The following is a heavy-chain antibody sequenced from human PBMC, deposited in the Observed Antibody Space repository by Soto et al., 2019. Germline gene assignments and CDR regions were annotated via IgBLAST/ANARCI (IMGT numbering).Heavy chain of an antibody. J-gene: IGHJ6*02. D-gene: IGHD1-1*01. CDR1: GFTFSTYS. CDR2: ISGSGVRI. Sequence: EVQLLESGGGLVQPGGSLSLSCAASGFTFSTYSMNWVRQAPGNGLEWVSAISGSGVRIHYADSVKGRFTISRDTSNNTVYLQVNSLRDEDTAVYHCVKGYWKGDVWGQGPTVTVSS. V-gene: IGHV3-23*01. CDR3: VKGYWKGDV.